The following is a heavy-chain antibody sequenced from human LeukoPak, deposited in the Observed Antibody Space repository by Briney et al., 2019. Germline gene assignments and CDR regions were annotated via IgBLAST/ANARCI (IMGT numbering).Heavy chain of an antibody. D-gene: IGHD6-19*01. J-gene: IGHJ5*02. CDR3: APLHTVAVARVRFDP. CDR1: GYTFTGYY. CDR2: IIPIFGTA. V-gene: IGHV1-69*13. Sequence: ASVKVSCKASGYTFTGYYMHWVRQAPGQGLEWMGGIIPIFGTANYAQKFQGRVTITSDESTSTAYMELSSLRSEDTAVYYCAPLHTVAVARVRFDPWGQGTLVTVSS.